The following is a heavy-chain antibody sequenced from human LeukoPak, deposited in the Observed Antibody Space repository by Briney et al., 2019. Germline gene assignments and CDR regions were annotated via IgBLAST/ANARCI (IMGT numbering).Heavy chain of an antibody. V-gene: IGHV3-21*01. Sequence: PGGSLRLSCAASEFTFSSYSMNWVRQAPGKGLEWVSSISSSSSYIYYADSVKGRFTISRDNAKNSLYLQMNSLRAEDTAVYYCARDRETGSDFDYWGQGTLVTVSS. CDR2: ISSSSSYI. J-gene: IGHJ4*02. D-gene: IGHD1-1*01. CDR3: ARDRETGSDFDY. CDR1: EFTFSSYS.